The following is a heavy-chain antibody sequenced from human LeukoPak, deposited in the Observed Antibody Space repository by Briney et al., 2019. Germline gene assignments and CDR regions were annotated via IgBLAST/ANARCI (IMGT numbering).Heavy chain of an antibody. J-gene: IGHJ4*02. D-gene: IGHD6-13*01. V-gene: IGHV3-9*03. CDR3: AKDFSSSWYDGEGFDY. CDR1: GFTFDDYA. Sequence: GGSLRLSCAASGFTFDDYAMHWVRQAPGKGLEWVSGISWNSGSIVYADSVKGRFTISRDNAKNSLYLQMNSLRAEDMALYYCAKDFSSSWYDGEGFDYWGQGTLVTVSS. CDR2: ISWNSGSI.